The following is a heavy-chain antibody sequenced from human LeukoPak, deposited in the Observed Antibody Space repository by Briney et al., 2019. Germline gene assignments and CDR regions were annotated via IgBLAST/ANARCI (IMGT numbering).Heavy chain of an antibody. CDR1: GGSFSGYY. J-gene: IGHJ4*02. V-gene: IGHV4-34*01. D-gene: IGHD6-13*01. CDR3: ARAHSSSWYYFDY. Sequence: PSETLSLTCAVYGGSFSGYYWSWIRQPPGKGLEWIGEINHSGSTNYNPSLKSRVTMSVDTSKNQFSLTLSSVTAADTAVYYCARAHSSSWYYFDYWGQGTLVTVSS. CDR2: INHSGST.